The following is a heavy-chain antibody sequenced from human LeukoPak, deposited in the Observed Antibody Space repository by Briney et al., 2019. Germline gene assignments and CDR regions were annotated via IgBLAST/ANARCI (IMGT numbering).Heavy chain of an antibody. CDR1: GFTFSNAW. V-gene: IGHV3-23*01. Sequence: GGSLRLSCAASGFTFSNAWMNWVRQAPGKGLEWVSTISVGAEYIFYADSVKGRFTISRDDSNNALYLQMHSLRAEDTALYYCASGPPFLKYFEYWGQGTLVTVSS. J-gene: IGHJ4*02. CDR2: ISVGAEYI. CDR3: ASGPPFLKYFEY. D-gene: IGHD3-3*01.